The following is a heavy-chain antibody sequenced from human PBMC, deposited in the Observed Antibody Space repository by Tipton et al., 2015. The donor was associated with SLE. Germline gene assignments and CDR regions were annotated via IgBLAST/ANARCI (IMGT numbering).Heavy chain of an antibody. Sequence: TLSLTCTVSGGSISSSSYYWGWIRQPPGKGLEWIGSIYYSGSTYYNLSLKSRVTISVDTSKNQFSLKLSSVTAADTAVYYCAVLRSEGTGYPKDAFDIWGQGTMVTVSS. CDR2: IYYSGST. CDR3: AVLRSEGTGYPKDAFDI. V-gene: IGHV4-39*07. CDR1: GGSISSSSYY. D-gene: IGHD3/OR15-3a*01. J-gene: IGHJ3*02.